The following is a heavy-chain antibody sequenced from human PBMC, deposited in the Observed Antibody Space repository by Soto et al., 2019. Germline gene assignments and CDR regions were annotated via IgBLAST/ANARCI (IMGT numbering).Heavy chain of an antibody. CDR1: GFTFSSYS. Sequence: PXESLLLSCAASGFTFSSYSMNWVRQAPGKGLEWVSSISSSSSYIYYADSVKGRFTISRDNAKNSLYLQMNSLRAEDTAVYYCASISNSGDYYYYGMDVWGQGTTVTVSS. V-gene: IGHV3-21*01. J-gene: IGHJ6*02. D-gene: IGHD4-4*01. CDR3: ASISNSGDYYYYGMDV. CDR2: ISSSSSYI.